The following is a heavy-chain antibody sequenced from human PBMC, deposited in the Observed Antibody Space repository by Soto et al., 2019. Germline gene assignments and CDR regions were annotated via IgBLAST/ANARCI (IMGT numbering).Heavy chain of an antibody. CDR2: IYYSGST. D-gene: IGHD4-17*01. Sequence: PSETLSLTCTVSGGSISSYYWSWIRQPPGKGLEWIGYIYYSGSTNYNPSLKSRVTISVDTSKNQFSLKLSSVTAADTAVYYCARRKDYGDYVTFDYWGQGTLVTAPQ. CDR3: ARRKDYGDYVTFDY. J-gene: IGHJ4*02. V-gene: IGHV4-59*08. CDR1: GGSISSYY.